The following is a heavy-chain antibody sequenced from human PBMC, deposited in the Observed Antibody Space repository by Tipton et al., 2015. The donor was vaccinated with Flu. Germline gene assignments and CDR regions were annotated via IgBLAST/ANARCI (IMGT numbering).Heavy chain of an antibody. CDR2: ISGGGGFRGSGAGT. V-gene: IGHV3-23*01. CDR3: GKVIPEIVAGLDY. J-gene: IGHJ4*02. Sequence: SLRLSCAASGFTFSRYAMSWVRQAPGKGLEWVTAISGGGGFRGSGAGTYYADSVKGRFTISRDNSKNTVYLQMNSLRDEDTAIYYCGKVIPEIVAGLDYWGQGTLVTVSS. D-gene: IGHD5-12*01. CDR1: GFTFSRYA.